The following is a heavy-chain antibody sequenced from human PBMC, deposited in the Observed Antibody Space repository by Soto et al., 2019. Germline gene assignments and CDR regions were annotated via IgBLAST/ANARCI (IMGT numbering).Heavy chain of an antibody. D-gene: IGHD1-26*01. CDR1: GYTFTNFG. CDR3: SLVGTPIDY. Sequence: QVQLVQSGAEVKKPGASVKVSCKASGYTFTNFGISWVRQAPGQGLEWMGWISAYNGNTNYAHNFQGRVTMTTDTSTSTAYMDLMRLRSDDTAFYFCSLVGTPIDYCVQLTLFTVSS. V-gene: IGHV1-18*01. J-gene: IGHJ4*02. CDR2: ISAYNGNT.